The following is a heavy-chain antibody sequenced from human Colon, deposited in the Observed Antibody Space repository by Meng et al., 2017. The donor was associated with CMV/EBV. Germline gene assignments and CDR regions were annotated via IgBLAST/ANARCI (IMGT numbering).Heavy chain of an antibody. V-gene: IGHV1-2*02. CDR1: GYSFSGYY. CDR3: ARGPSSSIQGFPY. D-gene: IGHD2-15*01. CDR2: INPKSGGI. J-gene: IGHJ4*02. Sequence: ASVTVSCKASGYSFSGYYIHWVRQAPGPGLEWIGSINPKSGGIKYAQKFQGRVTMTTDTSINTAYMDLTRLTSEDTAVYFCARGPSSSIQGFPYWGQGTLVTVSS.